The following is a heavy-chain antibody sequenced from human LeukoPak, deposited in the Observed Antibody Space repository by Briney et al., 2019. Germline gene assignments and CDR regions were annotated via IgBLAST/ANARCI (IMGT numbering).Heavy chain of an antibody. J-gene: IGHJ3*02. Sequence: SQTLSLTCTVSGGSISSGDYYWSWIRQPPGKGPEWIGYIYYSGSTYYNPSLKSRVTTSVDTSKNQFSLKLSSVTAADTAVYYCARDPTHDAFDIWGQGTMVTVSS. CDR1: GGSISSGDYY. CDR2: IYYSGST. V-gene: IGHV4-30-4*08. CDR3: ARDPTHDAFDI.